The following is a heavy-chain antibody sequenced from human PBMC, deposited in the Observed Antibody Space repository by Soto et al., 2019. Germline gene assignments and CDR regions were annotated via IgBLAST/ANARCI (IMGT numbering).Heavy chain of an antibody. D-gene: IGHD3-22*01. CDR3: AIFAQWFPPVHDDY. J-gene: IGHJ4*02. CDR2: ISYDGSNK. Sequence: PGGSLRLSCAASGFTFSSYAMHWVRQAPGKGLEWVAVISYDGSNKYYADSVKGRFTISRDNSKNTLYLQMNSLRAEDTAVYYCAIFAQWFPPVHDDYWGQGTLVTVSS. CDR1: GFTFSSYA. V-gene: IGHV3-30-3*01.